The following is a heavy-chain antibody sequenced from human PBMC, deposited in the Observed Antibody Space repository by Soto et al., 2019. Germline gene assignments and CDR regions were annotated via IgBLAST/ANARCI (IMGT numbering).Heavy chain of an antibody. D-gene: IGHD6-19*01. Sequence: QVQLVESGGGVVQPGRSLRLSCAASGFTFSSYGMHWVRQAPGKGLVGVADISYDGSNKYYADSVKGRFTISRDNSKNTLYLQMNSLRAEDTAVYYCAKLDTGPAVAGLGYWGQGTLVTVSS. V-gene: IGHV3-30*18. CDR1: GFTFSSYG. CDR3: AKLDTGPAVAGLGY. CDR2: ISYDGSNK. J-gene: IGHJ4*02.